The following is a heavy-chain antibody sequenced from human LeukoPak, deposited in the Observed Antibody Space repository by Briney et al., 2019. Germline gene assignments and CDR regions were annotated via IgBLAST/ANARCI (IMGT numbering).Heavy chain of an antibody. CDR3: TRRNTADASIDL. D-gene: IGHD4-17*01. Sequence: SETLSLTRSVSGGSISGHWWTWVRQPPGEGLEWIGDILYSGSTNYNPSLKSRLSILVDTSKNQFSLKLNSVTAADTAMYYCTRRNTADASIDLWGQGTLVIASS. CDR1: GGSISGHW. CDR2: ILYSGST. V-gene: IGHV4-59*11. J-gene: IGHJ5*02.